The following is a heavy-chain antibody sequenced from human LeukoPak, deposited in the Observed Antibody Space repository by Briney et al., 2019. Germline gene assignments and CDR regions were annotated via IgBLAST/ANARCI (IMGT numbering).Heavy chain of an antibody. CDR3: ARGVGGANWFDP. J-gene: IGHJ5*02. Sequence: ASVKVSCKASGGTFSSYAISWVRQAPGQGLEWMGGIIPIFGTANYAQKFQGRVTITTDESTSTAYMELSSLRSGDTAVYYCARGVGGANWFDPWGQGTLVTVSS. CDR1: GGTFSSYA. D-gene: IGHD3-16*01. CDR2: IIPIFGTA. V-gene: IGHV1-69*05.